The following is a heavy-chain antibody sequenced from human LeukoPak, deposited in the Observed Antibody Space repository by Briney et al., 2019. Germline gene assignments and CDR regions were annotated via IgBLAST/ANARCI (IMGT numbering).Heavy chain of an antibody. CDR3: ARLPRSGIAATHDY. D-gene: IGHD6-13*01. J-gene: IGHJ4*02. V-gene: IGHV3-23*01. Sequence: GGSLRLSCAASGFTFSSYAMSWVRQAPGKGLEWVSGISGSGGSTYYADSVKGRFTISRDNSKNTLYLQMNSLRAEDTAVYYCARLPRSGIAATHDYWGQGTLVTVSS. CDR1: GFTFSSYA. CDR2: ISGSGGST.